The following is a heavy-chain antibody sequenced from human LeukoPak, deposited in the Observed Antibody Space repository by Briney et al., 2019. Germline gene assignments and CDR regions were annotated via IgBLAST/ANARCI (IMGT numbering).Heavy chain of an antibody. CDR3: ARGRVNWNYLSSVDY. D-gene: IGHD1-7*01. J-gene: IGHJ4*02. CDR1: GFTFTDYY. V-gene: IGHV3-11*04. CDR2: ISSSGSAI. Sequence: GGSLRLSCAASGFTFTDYYMSWIRQAPGKGLEWVSYISSSGSAIYYADSVKGRFTISRDNAKNSLYLQMNSLRAEDTAVYYCARGRVNWNYLSSVDYWGQGTLVTVSS.